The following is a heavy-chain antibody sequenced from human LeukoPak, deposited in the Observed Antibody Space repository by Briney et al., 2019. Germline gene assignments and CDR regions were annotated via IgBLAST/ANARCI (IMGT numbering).Heavy chain of an antibody. J-gene: IGHJ4*02. CDR3: AKPPEVGATVGYFDY. Sequence: PGGSLRLSCAASGFTFSGYGMHWVRQAPGKGLEWVALISFDGSNRYYADSVKGRFTISRDNSKNTLYLQMSSLRPDDTAVYYCAKPPEVGATVGYFDYWGQETLVTVSS. CDR2: ISFDGSNR. D-gene: IGHD1-26*01. V-gene: IGHV3-30*18. CDR1: GFTFSGYG.